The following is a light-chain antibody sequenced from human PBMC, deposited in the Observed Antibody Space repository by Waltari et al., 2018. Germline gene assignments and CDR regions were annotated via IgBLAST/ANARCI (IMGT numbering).Light chain of an antibody. CDR2: DVS. CDR3: SSYTSSSTHA. Sequence: QSALTQPASVSGSPGQSITISCIGTSSDVGGYNYVSWYQQHPGKAPKLMIYDVSNRTSGVSNRFSGSKSGNTASLTISGLQAEDEADYYCSSYTSSSTHAFGGGTKLTVL. J-gene: IGLJ3*02. V-gene: IGLV2-14*03. CDR1: SSDVGGYNY.